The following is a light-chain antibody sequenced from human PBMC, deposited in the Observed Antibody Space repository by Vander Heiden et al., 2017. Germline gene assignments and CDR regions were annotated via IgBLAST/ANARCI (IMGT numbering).Light chain of an antibody. V-gene: IGLV3-1*01. J-gene: IGLJ2*01. Sequence: SYQLTQPPSVSVSPGPTARITCSGDKLGDKYACWYQQKPGQSPVLVIYQDSKRPSGIPERFSGSNSGNTATLTISGTQAMDEADYYCQAWDSSTDVVFGGGTKLTVL. CDR2: QDS. CDR3: QAWDSSTDVV. CDR1: KLGDKY.